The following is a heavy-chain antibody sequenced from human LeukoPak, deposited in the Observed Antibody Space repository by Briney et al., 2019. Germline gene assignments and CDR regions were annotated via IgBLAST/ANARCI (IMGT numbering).Heavy chain of an antibody. D-gene: IGHD6-19*01. J-gene: IGHJ4*02. CDR3: ARLLAVSATALHFDN. V-gene: IGHV5-51*01. CDR1: GYNFTNYW. Sequence: GESLKISCKGSGYNFTNYWIGWVRQMPGKGLEWMGIIYPGDSDTTYSPSFQGQVTISADKSISTAYLQWRSLKASDTAMYYCARLLAVSATALHFDNWGQGTLVTVSS. CDR2: IYPGDSDT.